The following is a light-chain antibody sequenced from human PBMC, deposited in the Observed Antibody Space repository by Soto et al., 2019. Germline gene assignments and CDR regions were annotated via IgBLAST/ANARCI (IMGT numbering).Light chain of an antibody. CDR3: QQYDSSPQT. V-gene: IGKV3-20*01. CDR2: GAS. Sequence: EIVLTQSPGTLSLSPGERATLSCRASQIVSSSYLAWYQQKLGQAPRLLIYGASSRATGIPDRFSGSGSGTDFTLTISRLEPEDFAVYYCQQYDSSPQTFGQGTKVEIK. CDR1: QIVSSSY. J-gene: IGKJ1*01.